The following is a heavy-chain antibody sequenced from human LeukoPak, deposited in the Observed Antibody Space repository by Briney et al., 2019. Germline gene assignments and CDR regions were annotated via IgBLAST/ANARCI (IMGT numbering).Heavy chain of an antibody. D-gene: IGHD3-22*01. V-gene: IGHV4-38-2*02. Sequence: SETLSLTCTVSGYSISSGYYWGWIRQPPGKGLEWIGSIYHSGNTYYNPSLKSRVTISIDTSKNQFSLKLSSVTAADTAVYYCARDRWYYDSSGYYFFDYWGQGTLVTVSS. CDR3: ARDRWYYDSSGYYFFDY. CDR1: GYSISSGYY. CDR2: IYHSGNT. J-gene: IGHJ4*02.